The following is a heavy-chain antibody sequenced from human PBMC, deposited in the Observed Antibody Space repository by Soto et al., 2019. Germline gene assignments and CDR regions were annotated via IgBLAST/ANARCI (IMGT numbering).Heavy chain of an antibody. J-gene: IGHJ5*02. CDR3: ARFREASWFDP. V-gene: IGHV4-59*01. CDR2: IYYSGST. CDR1: GGSITTYY. D-gene: IGHD3-10*01. Sequence: PWETLSLTCTVSGGSITTYYWSWIRQPPGKGLEWIGYIYYSGSTNYNPSLKSRVSISVDTSKNQFSLKLSSVTAADTAVYYCARFREASWFDPWGQGTLVTVSS.